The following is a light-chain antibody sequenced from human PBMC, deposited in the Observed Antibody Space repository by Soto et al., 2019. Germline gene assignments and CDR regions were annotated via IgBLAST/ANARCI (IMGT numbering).Light chain of an antibody. CDR1: SSDVGGYHY. Sequence: QSALTQPASVSGSHGKKITISCTGTSSDVGGYHYVSWYQHHPGKAPKLMIYEVSNRPSGVSNRFSGSKSANTASLTISGLQAEDEADYYCSSYTTSSTVLFGGGTKLTVL. V-gene: IGLV2-14*01. J-gene: IGLJ2*01. CDR3: SSYTTSSTVL. CDR2: EVS.